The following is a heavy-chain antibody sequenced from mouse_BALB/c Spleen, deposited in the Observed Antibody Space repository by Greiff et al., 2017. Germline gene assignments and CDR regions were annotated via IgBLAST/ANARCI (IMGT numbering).Heavy chain of an antibody. J-gene: IGHJ3*01. V-gene: IGHV14-3*02. Sequence: VQLQQSGAELVKPGASVKLSCTASGFNINDTYMHWVKQRPEQGLEWIGRIDPANGNTKYDPKFQGKATITADTSSNTAYLHLSSLTSEDTAVYYCARTSDGSWFAYWGQGTLVTVSA. D-gene: IGHD2-3*01. CDR3: ARTSDGSWFAY. CDR1: GFNINDTY. CDR2: IDPANGNT.